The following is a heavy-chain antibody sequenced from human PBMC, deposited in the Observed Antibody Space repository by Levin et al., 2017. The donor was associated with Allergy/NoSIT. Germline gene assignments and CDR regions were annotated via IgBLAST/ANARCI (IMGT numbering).Heavy chain of an antibody. V-gene: IGHV4-30-4*01. CDR3: ARYLGELLANY. D-gene: IGHD3-16*01. CDR2: IYYSGST. CDR1: GGSISSGDYY. Sequence: SETLSLTCTVSGGSISSGDYYWSWIRQPPGKGLEWIGYIYYSGSTYYNPSLKSRVTISVDTSKNQFSLKLSSVTAADTAVYYCARYLGELLANYWGQGTLVTVSS. J-gene: IGHJ4*02.